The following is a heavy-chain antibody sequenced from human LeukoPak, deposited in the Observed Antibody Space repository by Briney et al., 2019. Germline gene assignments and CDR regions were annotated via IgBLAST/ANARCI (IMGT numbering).Heavy chain of an antibody. Sequence: PGGSLRLSCAASGFTFSSYSMNWVRQAGGKGLEWVSSISSSSSYIYYADSVKGRFTISRDNAKNSLHLQMNSLRAEDTAVYYCARDFQVWFGEAYGMDVWGKGTTVTVSS. V-gene: IGHV3-21*01. CDR3: ARDFQVWFGEAYGMDV. D-gene: IGHD3-10*01. CDR1: GFTFSSYS. CDR2: ISSSSSYI. J-gene: IGHJ6*04.